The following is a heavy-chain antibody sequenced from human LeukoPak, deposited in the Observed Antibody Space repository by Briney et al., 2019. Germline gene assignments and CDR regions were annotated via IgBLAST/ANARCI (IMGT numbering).Heavy chain of an antibody. V-gene: IGHV3-23*01. J-gene: IGHJ4*02. CDR1: GFTFSSYA. CDR3: AKEGRIAAGTGDYFDY. D-gene: IGHD6-13*01. CDR2: ISANGDTT. Sequence: GGSLRLSCAAPGFTFSSYAMSWVRQAPGKGLEGVSGISANGDTTKYADSVKGRFTISRDNAKNTVLLQMNSLRADDTAVYYCAKEGRIAAGTGDYFDYWGQGTLVTVSS.